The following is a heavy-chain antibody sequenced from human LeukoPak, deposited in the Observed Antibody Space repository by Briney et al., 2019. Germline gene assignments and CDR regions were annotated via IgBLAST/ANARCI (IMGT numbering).Heavy chain of an antibody. J-gene: IGHJ4*02. V-gene: IGHV3-30-3*01. Sequence: GGSLRLSCAASGFTFSSYAMHWVRQAPGKGLEWVAVISYDGSNKYYADSVKGRFTISRDNSKNTLYLQMNSLRAEDTAVYYCARKSGRQYQLPTHFDYWGQGTLVTVSS. CDR1: GFTFSSYA. CDR3: ARKSGRQYQLPTHFDY. D-gene: IGHD2-2*01. CDR2: ISYDGSNK.